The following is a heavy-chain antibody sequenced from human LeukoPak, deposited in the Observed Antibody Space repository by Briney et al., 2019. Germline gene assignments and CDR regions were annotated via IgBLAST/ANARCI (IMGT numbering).Heavy chain of an antibody. CDR1: GFSFSSYA. V-gene: IGHV3-23*01. J-gene: IGHJ4*02. CDR3: AKWPEGAMDYFDY. D-gene: IGHD3-16*01. CDR2: ISGDGTRT. Sequence: QPGGSLRLSRAASGFSFSSYAMTWARQAPVKGLEWVSAISGDGTRTYYADSVKGRFTISRDNSKNTLYLEMSSLRVEDTAIYYCAKWPEGAMDYFDYWGQGTLVTVSS.